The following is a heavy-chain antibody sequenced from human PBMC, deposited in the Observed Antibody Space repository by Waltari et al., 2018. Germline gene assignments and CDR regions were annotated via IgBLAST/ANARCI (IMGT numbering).Heavy chain of an antibody. CDR1: GGTFSSYA. D-gene: IGHD1-1*01. Sequence: QVQLVQSGAEVKKPGSSVKVSCKASGGTFSSYAISWVRQAPGQGLEWMGGIIPILGIAKYAQKFQGRVTITADKSTSTAYMELSSLRSEDTAVYYCAREGGGTTGTTGAFDIWGQGTMVTVSS. V-gene: IGHV1-69*10. CDR2: IIPILGIA. J-gene: IGHJ3*02. CDR3: AREGGGTTGTTGAFDI.